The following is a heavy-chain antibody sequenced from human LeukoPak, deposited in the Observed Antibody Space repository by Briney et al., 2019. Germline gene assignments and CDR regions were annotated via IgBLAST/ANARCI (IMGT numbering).Heavy chain of an antibody. D-gene: IGHD3-10*01. CDR1: GGSISSGDYY. CDR3: ARAGMRFGELGY. V-gene: IGHV4-30-4*01. J-gene: IGHJ4*02. CDR2: IYYSGST. Sequence: SETLSLTCTVSGGSISSGDYYWSWIRQPPGKGLEWIGYIYYSGSTYYNPSLKSRVTISVDTSKNQFSLKLSSVTAADTAVYYCARAGMRFGELGYWGQGTLVTVSS.